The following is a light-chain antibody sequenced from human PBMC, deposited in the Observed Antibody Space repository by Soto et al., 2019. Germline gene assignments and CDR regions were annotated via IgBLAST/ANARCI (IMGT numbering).Light chain of an antibody. CDR1: QSISSY. CDR3: LQHNTYPLS. Sequence: ASVGDRVTITCPASQSISSYLNWYQQKPGKAPKLLIYAASSLQSGVPSRFSGSGYGTDFNLTISSLQTEDFATYYCLQHNTYPLSFGGGTKVDIK. J-gene: IGKJ4*01. CDR2: AAS. V-gene: IGKV1-39*01.